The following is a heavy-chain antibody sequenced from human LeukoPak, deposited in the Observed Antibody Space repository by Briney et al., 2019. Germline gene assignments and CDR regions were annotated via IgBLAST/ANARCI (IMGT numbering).Heavy chain of an antibody. CDR2: INHDGSDK. V-gene: IGHV3-7*04. J-gene: IGHJ4*02. Sequence: GGSLRLSCAASGFTFSTYGMSWVRQAPGRGLEWVANINHDGSDKYYVDSVKGRFTISRDNAKNTLYLQMNSLRAEDTAVYYCARDMFSGSYSGVNYWGQGILVTVSS. D-gene: IGHD1-26*01. CDR3: ARDMFSGSYSGVNY. CDR1: GFTFSTYG.